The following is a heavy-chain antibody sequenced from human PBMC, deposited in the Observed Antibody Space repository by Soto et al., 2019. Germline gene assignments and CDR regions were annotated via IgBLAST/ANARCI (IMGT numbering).Heavy chain of an antibody. Sequence: EVQLLESGGGLVQPGGSLRLSCAASGFTFSSYAMSWVRQAPGKGLEWVSAISGSGGSTYYADSVKGRFTISRDNSKNTLYLQMNSLRAEDTAVYYCAKDNLPTGIAVAAFDYWGQGTLGTVSS. V-gene: IGHV3-23*01. CDR2: ISGSGGST. CDR1: GFTFSSYA. CDR3: AKDNLPTGIAVAAFDY. J-gene: IGHJ4*02. D-gene: IGHD6-19*01.